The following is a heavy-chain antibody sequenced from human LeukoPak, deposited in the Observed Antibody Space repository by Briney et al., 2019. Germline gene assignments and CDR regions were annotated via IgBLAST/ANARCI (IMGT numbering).Heavy chain of an antibody. CDR3: AREGSSATGTTGDYFDY. CDR1: GGSISSYY. V-gene: IGHV4-59*01. CDR2: NYYSGST. J-gene: IGHJ4*02. Sequence: SGTLSLTCTVSGGSISSYYWSWIRQPPGKGLEWIGYNYYSGSTNYNPSLKSRVTISVDTSKNQFSLKLSSVTAADTAVYYCAREGSSATGTTGDYFDYWGQGTLVTVSS. D-gene: IGHD1-1*01.